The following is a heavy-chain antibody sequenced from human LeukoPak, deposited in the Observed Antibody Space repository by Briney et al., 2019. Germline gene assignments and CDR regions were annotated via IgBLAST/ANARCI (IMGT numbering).Heavy chain of an antibody. CDR1: GGTFSSYA. D-gene: IGHD6-19*01. Sequence: SVKVSCKASGGTFSSYAISWVRQAPGQGLEWMGGIILIFGTVNYAQKFQGRVTITADESTSTAYMELSSLRSEDAAVYYCARSSDSSGWYFFGAVGSHFDYWGQGTLVTVSS. CDR3: ARSSDSSGWYFFGAVGSHFDY. J-gene: IGHJ4*02. V-gene: IGHV1-69*13. CDR2: IILIFGTV.